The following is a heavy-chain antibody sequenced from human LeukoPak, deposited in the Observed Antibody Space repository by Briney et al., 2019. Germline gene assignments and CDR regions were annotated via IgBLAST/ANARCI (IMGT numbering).Heavy chain of an antibody. Sequence: SETLSLTCTVSGGSISSYYWSWIRQPPGKGLEWIGYIYYSGSTNYNPSLKSRVTISVDTSKNQFSLKLSSVTAVDTAVYYCARAPSPNYYDSSANGYYFDYWGQGTLVTVSS. CDR3: ARAPSPNYYDSSANGYYFDY. CDR2: IYYSGST. CDR1: GGSISSYY. V-gene: IGHV4-59*01. J-gene: IGHJ4*02. D-gene: IGHD3-22*01.